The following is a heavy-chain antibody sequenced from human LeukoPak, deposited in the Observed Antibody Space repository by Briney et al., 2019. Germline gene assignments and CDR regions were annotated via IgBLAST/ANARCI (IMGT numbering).Heavy chain of an antibody. Sequence: GGSLRLSCGASGFSFRTSWLNWVRQAPGKGLEWVASINPDGSDKYSVDSVKGRFTISRDNAKNSLYLQMNSLRAEDTAVYYCARVPLVSGSGAWGQGTLVTVSS. CDR3: ARVPLVSGSGA. CDR1: GFSFRTSW. CDR2: INPDGSDK. D-gene: IGHD3-10*01. J-gene: IGHJ4*02. V-gene: IGHV3-7*01.